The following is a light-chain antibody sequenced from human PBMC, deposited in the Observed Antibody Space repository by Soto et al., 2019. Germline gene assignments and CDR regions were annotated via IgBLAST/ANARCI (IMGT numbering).Light chain of an antibody. CDR3: LQHNTYPFT. J-gene: IGKJ3*01. CDR2: AAS. V-gene: IGKV1-17*01. Sequence: DLQMTQSPSSLSASVGDRVTITCRASQDISSHLGWFQQKPGKAPKRLIYAASTLESGVPSRFSGSRSGTEFTLTISSLQPEDFATYYCLQHNTYPFTFGPGTKVDIK. CDR1: QDISSH.